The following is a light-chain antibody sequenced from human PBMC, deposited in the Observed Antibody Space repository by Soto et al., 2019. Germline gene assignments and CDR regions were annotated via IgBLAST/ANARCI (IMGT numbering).Light chain of an antibody. CDR2: GAS. CDR1: QSVTSN. V-gene: IGKV3D-15*01. Sequence: EIVMTQSPATLPVSPGERATLSCRASQSVTSNLAWYQQKPGQAPRLLIYGASTRATGIPARFSGSGAGTEFTLTISRLQSEDFAVYYRQQENSWPPLTFGGGTKVEIK. J-gene: IGKJ4*01. CDR3: QQENSWPPLT.